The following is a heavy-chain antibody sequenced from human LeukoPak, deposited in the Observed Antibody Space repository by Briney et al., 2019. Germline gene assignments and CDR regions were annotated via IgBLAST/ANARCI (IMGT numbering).Heavy chain of an antibody. CDR2: IYYSGST. D-gene: IGHD3-22*01. V-gene: IGHV4-39*01. CDR3: ARPGTNYDSSGSFEFDY. Sequence: SETLSLTCTVSGGSISSSSYYWGWIRQPPGKGLEWIGSIYYSGSTYYNPSLKSRVTISVDTSKNQFSLKLSSVTAADTAVYYCARPGTNYDSSGSFEFDYWGQGTLVTVSS. J-gene: IGHJ4*02. CDR1: GGSISSSSYY.